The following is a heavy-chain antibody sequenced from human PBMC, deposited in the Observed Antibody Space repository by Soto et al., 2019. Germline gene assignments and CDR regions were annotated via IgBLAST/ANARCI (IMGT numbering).Heavy chain of an antibody. V-gene: IGHV3-15*01. D-gene: IGHD1-26*01. CDR3: STALKWQLPTNDS. CDR1: GFTLSDAW. CDR2: IKSKTDGGTA. J-gene: IGHJ5*01. Sequence: EVQLVESGGGLVQPGGSLRLSCAASGFTLSDAWMSWVRQAPGKGLEWVGRIKSKTDGGTADYAEPVKGRFTISRDDSKNTLYLQLTSLKTEDTAVYYSSTALKWQLPTNDSWGHGTLVTVSS.